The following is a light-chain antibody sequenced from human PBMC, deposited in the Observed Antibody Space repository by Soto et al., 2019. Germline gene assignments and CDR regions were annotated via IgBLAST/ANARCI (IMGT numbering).Light chain of an antibody. J-gene: IGKJ5*01. CDR1: QSISSW. Sequence: TQSPSTLSASVGDRFTITCRASQSISSWLAWYQQKPGQAPRLLISDTSNRATGIPARFSGSGSGTDFTLTISSLEPEDFAVYYCQQRSNWPIITFGQGTRLEIK. CDR2: DTS. CDR3: QQRSNWPIIT. V-gene: IGKV3-11*01.